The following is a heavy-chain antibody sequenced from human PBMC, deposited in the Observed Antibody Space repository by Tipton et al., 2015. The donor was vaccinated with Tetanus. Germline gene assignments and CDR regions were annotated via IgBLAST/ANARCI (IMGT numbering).Heavy chain of an antibody. CDR2: ISHDGSNG. CDR3: ARQDKRFVGYYDAMDV. CDR1: GFTFSSYG. D-gene: IGHD3-3*01. Sequence: SLRLSCAASGFTFSSYGMHWVRQAPGKGLEWVAYISHDGSNGHLVDSVKGRFTISRDNAKNSLYLQMNSLRAEDTAAYYCARQDKRFVGYYDAMDVWGQGTTVIVSS. J-gene: IGHJ6*02. V-gene: IGHV3-30*03.